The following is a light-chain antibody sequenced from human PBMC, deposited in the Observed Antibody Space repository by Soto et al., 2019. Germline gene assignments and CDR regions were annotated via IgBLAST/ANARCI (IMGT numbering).Light chain of an antibody. CDR3: CSYAGGSNV. J-gene: IGLJ1*01. CDR2: EGS. V-gene: IGLV2-23*03. Sequence: SYKFVSWYQQHPGKAPTLIIYEGSERPSGVSDRFSGSKSGNTASLTISGLQAEDEADYFCCSYAGGSNVFGAGTKV. CDR1: SYKF.